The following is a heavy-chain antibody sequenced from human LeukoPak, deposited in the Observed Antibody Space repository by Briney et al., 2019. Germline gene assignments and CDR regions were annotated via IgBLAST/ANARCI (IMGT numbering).Heavy chain of an antibody. CDR1: GGSFSGYY. CDR2: INHSGST. Sequence: SETLSLTCAVYGGSFSGYYWSWIRQPPGKGLEWIGEINHSGSTNYNPSLKSRVTISVDTSKNQFSLKLSPVTAADTAVYYCAKESPQFDYWGQGTLVTVSS. J-gene: IGHJ4*02. CDR3: AKESPQFDY. V-gene: IGHV4-34*01.